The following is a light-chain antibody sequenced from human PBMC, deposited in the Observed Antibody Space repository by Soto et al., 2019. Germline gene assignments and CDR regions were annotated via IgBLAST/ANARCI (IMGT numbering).Light chain of an antibody. J-gene: IGKJ1*01. CDR2: RTS. CDR1: QSVSSSY. CDR3: QQYGSWT. V-gene: IGKV3-20*01. Sequence: IVLTQSPGTLSLSPGERATLSCRASQSVSSSYLAWYQQKPGQAPRFLMFRTSSRATGIPDRFSGSGSGTDFTLTISRLEPEDFAVYYCQQYGSWTFGQGTKVDIK.